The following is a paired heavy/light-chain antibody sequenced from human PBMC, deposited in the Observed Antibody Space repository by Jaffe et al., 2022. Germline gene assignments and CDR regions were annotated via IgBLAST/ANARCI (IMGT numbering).Heavy chain of an antibody. V-gene: IGHV4-34*02. D-gene: IGHD2-15*01. CDR3: ARGGLGRYCSGGSCYSRYYYFYMDV. J-gene: IGHJ6*03. CDR2: ISHSGST. CDR1: GGSFSGYY. Sequence: QVQLQQWGAGLLKPSETLSLTCGVSGGSFSGYYWTWIRQPPGKGLEWIGEISHSGSTNCNPSLKSRVTISVDTPKNQFSLMLSSVTAADTAVYYCARGGLGRYCSGGSCYSRYYYFYMDVWGKGTTVTVSS.
Light chain of an antibody. Sequence: QSALTQPASVSGSPGQSITISCTGTSSDVGIYNYVSWYQQHPGKAPKLMIYDVSNRPSGVSTRFSGSKSGNTASLTISGLQAEDEADYYCSSYTTSSTFVFGGGTKLTVL. CDR1: SSDVGIYNY. V-gene: IGLV2-14*03. J-gene: IGLJ3*02. CDR2: DVS. CDR3: SSYTTSSTFV.